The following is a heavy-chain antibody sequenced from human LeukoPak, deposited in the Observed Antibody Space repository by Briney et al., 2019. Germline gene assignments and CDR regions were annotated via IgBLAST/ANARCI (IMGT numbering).Heavy chain of an antibody. CDR3: ARDGFDY. V-gene: IGHV3-33*01. CDR1: GFTLSRYG. CDR2: IWNDGRNK. J-gene: IGHJ4*02. Sequence: GGSLRLSCAASGFTLSRYGMHGVRQAPGKGLEWVAVIWNDGRNKYYADSVKGRFTISRDNSKNTVYLQMNSLRDEDTAVYYCARDGFDYWGQGTLVTVSS.